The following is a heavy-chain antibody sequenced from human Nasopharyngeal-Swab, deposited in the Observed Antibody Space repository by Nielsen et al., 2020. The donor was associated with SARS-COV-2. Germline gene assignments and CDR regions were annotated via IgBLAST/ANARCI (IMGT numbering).Heavy chain of an antibody. CDR1: GFSFSTYT. D-gene: IGHD3-22*01. V-gene: IGHV3-21*01. CDR3: LRGDRRDY. CDR2: ISSDSGAK. J-gene: IGHJ4*02. Sequence: GESLKISCAASGFSFSTYTMNWVRQAPGKGLEWLSSISSDSGAKYHADSVKGRFTISRDNAKNSLYLEMYSLRAEDTAVYYCLRGDRRDYWGPGTLVSVSS.